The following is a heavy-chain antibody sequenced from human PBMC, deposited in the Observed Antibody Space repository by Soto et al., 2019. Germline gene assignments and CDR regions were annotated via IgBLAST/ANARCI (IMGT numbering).Heavy chain of an antibody. CDR3: ARGTLV. CDR1: GGSICSGGYW. CDR2: VSYTGNT. Sequence: QVQLQESGPGLMQPSQTLSLTCTVSGGSICSGGYWWSWIRQHPGRGLEWIGFVSYTGNTQYNPSLKSRVNISVDTSTKQFSLKLSSVTAADTAVYYCARGTLVWGQGTLVTVSS. V-gene: IGHV4-31*03. D-gene: IGHD2-2*01. J-gene: IGHJ4*02.